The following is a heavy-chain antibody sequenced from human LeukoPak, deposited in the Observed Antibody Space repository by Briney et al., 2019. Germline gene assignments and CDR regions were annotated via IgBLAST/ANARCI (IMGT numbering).Heavy chain of an antibody. V-gene: IGHV3-7*01. J-gene: IGHJ6*02. CDR2: IKQDGSET. CDR3: ARVSHSGSYYFYYYGMDV. CDR1: GFSFSSHW. Sequence: GSLRLSCAASGFSFSSHWMSRVRQAPGKGLEWVANIKQDGSETYYVDSVKGRFTISRDNAKNSLYLQMSSLRAEDTAVYYCARVSHSGSYYFYYYGMDVWGQGTTVTVSS. D-gene: IGHD3-10*01.